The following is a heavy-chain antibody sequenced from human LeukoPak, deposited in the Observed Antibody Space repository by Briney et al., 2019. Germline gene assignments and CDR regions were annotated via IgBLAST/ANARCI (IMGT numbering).Heavy chain of an antibody. J-gene: IGHJ4*02. V-gene: IGHV2-5*01. CDR2: IYWNDDK. Sequence: VSGPTLVNPTQTLTLTCTFSGFALSSRVVGVGWIRQPPGKALEWPALIYWNDDKRYSPSLKNRLTITKDTSENQVVLTLTNMEPVDTATYYCTHTVDYGGNPNGCWGQGALVTVSS. CDR3: THTVDYGGNPNGC. CDR1: GFALSSRVVG. D-gene: IGHD4-23*01.